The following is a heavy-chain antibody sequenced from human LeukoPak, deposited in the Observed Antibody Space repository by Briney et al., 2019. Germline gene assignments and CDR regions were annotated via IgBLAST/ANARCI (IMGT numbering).Heavy chain of an antibody. CDR2: INPNSGGT. V-gene: IGHV1-2*02. Sequence: ASVKVSCKASGYTFTGYYMHWVRQAPGQGLEGMGWINPNSGGTNYEQKFQGRVTMTRDTSINTAYMELSRLRSDDTAVYYCAREGQQLVRYPGDYWGQGTLVTVSS. CDR3: AREGQQLVRYPGDY. J-gene: IGHJ4*02. D-gene: IGHD6-13*01. CDR1: GYTFTGYY.